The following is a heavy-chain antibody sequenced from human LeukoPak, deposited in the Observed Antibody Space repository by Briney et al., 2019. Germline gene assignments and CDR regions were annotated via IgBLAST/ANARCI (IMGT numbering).Heavy chain of an antibody. V-gene: IGHV1-18*01. D-gene: IGHD1-7*01. J-gene: IGHJ5*02. CDR3: ARAPRITGTTHWFDP. CDR2: ISAYNGNT. CDR1: GYTFTSYG. Sequence: GASVKVSCKASGYTFTSYGISWVRQAPGQGLEWMGWISAYNGNTNYAQKLQGRVTMTTDTSTSTAYMELRSLRSDDTAVYYCARAPRITGTTHWFDPWGQGTLVTASS.